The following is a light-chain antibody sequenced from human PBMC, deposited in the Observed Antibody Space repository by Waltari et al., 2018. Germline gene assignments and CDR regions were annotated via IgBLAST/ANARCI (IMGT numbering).Light chain of an antibody. Sequence: DIQMTQSPDSLALSLGERATINCKSGQSVLSSSNNKNYLSWYQQKPGQPPKLLIYWASTRQSGVPVRFSGSGSGTDFTLTISSLQAEDVAVYYCQQHYSSPRTFGQGTKVEVK. J-gene: IGKJ1*01. CDR2: WAS. CDR1: QSVLSSSNNKNY. V-gene: IGKV4-1*01. CDR3: QQHYSSPRT.